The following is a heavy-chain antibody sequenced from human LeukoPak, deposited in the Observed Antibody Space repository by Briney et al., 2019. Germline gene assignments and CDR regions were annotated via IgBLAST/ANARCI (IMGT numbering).Heavy chain of an antibody. V-gene: IGHV1-69*05. Sequence: GASVKVSCKASGYTFTSYDINWVQQAPGQGLEWMGRIIPIFGTANYAQKFQGRVTITTDESTSTAYMELSSLRSEDTAVYYCARDRPTYGSGDNYFDYWGQGTLVTISS. J-gene: IGHJ4*02. CDR1: GYTFTSYD. CDR2: IIPIFGTA. D-gene: IGHD3-10*01. CDR3: ARDRPTYGSGDNYFDY.